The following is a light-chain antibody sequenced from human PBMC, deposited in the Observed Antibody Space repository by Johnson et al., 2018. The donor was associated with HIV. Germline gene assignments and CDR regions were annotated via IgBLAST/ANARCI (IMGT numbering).Light chain of an antibody. V-gene: IGLV1-51*02. CDR3: GTWDSSLSAGV. CDR1: SANIENNY. CDR2: ENN. J-gene: IGLJ1*01. Sequence: QAVLTQPPSVSAASGQRVDISCSGGSANIENNYVSWYQQLPGTAPKLLIYENNKRPSGIPDRFSGSKSGTSATLGITGLQTGDEADYYCGTWDSSLSAGVFGTGTKVTVL.